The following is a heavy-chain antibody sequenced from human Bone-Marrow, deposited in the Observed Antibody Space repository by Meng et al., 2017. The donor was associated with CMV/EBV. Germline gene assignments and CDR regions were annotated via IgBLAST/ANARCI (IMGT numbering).Heavy chain of an antibody. CDR2: MNPNSGNT. Sequence: ASVKVSCKASGYTFTSYDINWVRQATGQGLEWMGWMNPNSGNTGYAQKFQGRVTMTRDTSISTAYMELSRLRSDDTAVYYCARDVVPAAIEFYYYYGMDVWGQGTTVTVSS. V-gene: IGHV1-8*01. D-gene: IGHD2-2*01. J-gene: IGHJ6*02. CDR3: ARDVVPAAIEFYYYYGMDV. CDR1: GYTFTSYD.